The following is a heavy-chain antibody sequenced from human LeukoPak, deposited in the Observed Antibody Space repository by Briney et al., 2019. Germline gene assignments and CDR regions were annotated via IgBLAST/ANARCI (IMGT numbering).Heavy chain of an antibody. CDR2: IYHSGST. J-gene: IGHJ5*02. V-gene: IGHV4-30-2*01. CDR1: GGSISSGGYY. Sequence: SQTLSLTCTVSGGSISSGGYYWSCIRQPPGKGLECIGYIYHSGSTYYNPSLKSRVTISVDTSKNQFSLKLSSVTAADTAVYYCARHGLSIAAPGRWFDPWGQGTLVTVSS. CDR3: ARHGLSIAAPGRWFDP. D-gene: IGHD6-6*01.